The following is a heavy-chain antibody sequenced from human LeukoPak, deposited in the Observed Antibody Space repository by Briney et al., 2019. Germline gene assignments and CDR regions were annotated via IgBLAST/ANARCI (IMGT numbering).Heavy chain of an antibody. CDR3: AKGRFPIGFEY. D-gene: IGHD2/OR15-2a*01. V-gene: IGHV6-1*01. CDR1: GDSVSSTSAT. Sequence: SQTLSLTCAISGDSVSSTSATWTWIRHAPARGLEWLGRTYFRSKWNSDYALSVKSRISINPDTPKNHFSLHLNSVTPEDTAVYYCAKGRFPIGFEYWGQGTLVTVSS. CDR2: TYFRSKWNS. J-gene: IGHJ4*02.